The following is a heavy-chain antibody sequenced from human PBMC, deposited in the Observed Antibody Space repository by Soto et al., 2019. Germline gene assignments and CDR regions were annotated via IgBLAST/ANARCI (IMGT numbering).Heavy chain of an antibody. Sequence: VAVIWYDGSNKYYADSVKGRFTISRDNSKNTLYLQMNSLRAEDTAVYYCARDPGWYWFEPWGQGTLVTVSS. V-gene: IGHV3-33*01. CDR2: IWYDGSNK. D-gene: IGHD6-19*01. CDR3: ARDPGWYWFEP. J-gene: IGHJ5*02.